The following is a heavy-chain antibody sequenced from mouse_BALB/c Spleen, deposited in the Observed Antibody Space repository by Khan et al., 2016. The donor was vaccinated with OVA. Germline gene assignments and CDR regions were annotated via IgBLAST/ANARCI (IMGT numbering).Heavy chain of an antibody. CDR3: ARRLIYYGYDAGFAY. CDR1: GYTFTSYV. D-gene: IGHD2-2*01. Sequence: LQQSGPELVKPGASVKMSCKASGYTFTSYVLHWVKQKPGQGLEWIGYINPYNDGTKYNEKFKGKATLTSDKSSSTAYMQFSSLTSEDSAVYYCARRLIYYGYDAGFAYWGQGTLVTVSA. CDR2: INPYNDGT. V-gene: IGHV1S136*01. J-gene: IGHJ3*01.